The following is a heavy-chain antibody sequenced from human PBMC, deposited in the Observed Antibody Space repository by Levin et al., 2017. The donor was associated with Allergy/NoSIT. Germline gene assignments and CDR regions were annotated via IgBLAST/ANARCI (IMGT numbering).Heavy chain of an antibody. J-gene: IGHJ4*02. D-gene: IGHD4/OR15-4a*01. Sequence: ASVKVSCKASGYTFTTHYMHWVRQAPGEGLEWMGIINPSGGVASYVQKFQDRVSMTSETVTSTVYMELSSLRSDDTAVYFCARGKRTMVTVPPPTNYFFDSWGQGTLVTVSS. CDR1: GYTFTTHY. V-gene: IGHV1-46*01. CDR3: ARGKRTMVTVPPPTNYFFDS. CDR2: INPSGGVA.